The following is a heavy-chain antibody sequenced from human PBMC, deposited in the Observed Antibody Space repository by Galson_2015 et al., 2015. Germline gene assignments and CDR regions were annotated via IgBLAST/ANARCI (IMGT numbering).Heavy chain of an antibody. CDR2: IWYDGSNK. Sequence: SLRLSCAASGFTFSSYGMHWVRQAPGKGLEWVAVIWYDGSNKYYADSVKGRFTISRDNSKNTLYLQMSSLRAEDTAVYYCARDSVVVVAANPDWRFHREGRGTLVTVPS. J-gene: IGHJ2*01. CDR3: ARDSVVVVAANPDWRFHR. V-gene: IGHV3-33*01. D-gene: IGHD2-15*01. CDR1: GFTFSSYG.